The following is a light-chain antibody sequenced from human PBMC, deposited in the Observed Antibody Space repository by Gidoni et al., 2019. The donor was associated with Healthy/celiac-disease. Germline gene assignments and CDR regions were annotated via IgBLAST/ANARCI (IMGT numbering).Light chain of an antibody. CDR3: QQYNSYSPYT. V-gene: IGKV1-5*03. J-gene: IGKJ2*01. CDR2: KAS. Sequence: DIQMTQSPSTLSASVGDRVTITCRARQSISSWLAWYQQKPGKAPKLLIYKASSLESGVPSRFSGSGSGTEFTRTISSLQPDDFATYYCQQYNSYSPYTFGQGTKLEIK. CDR1: QSISSW.